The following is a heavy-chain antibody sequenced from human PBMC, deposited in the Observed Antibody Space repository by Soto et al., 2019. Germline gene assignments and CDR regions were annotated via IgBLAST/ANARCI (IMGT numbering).Heavy chain of an antibody. D-gene: IGHD6-13*01. Sequence: ESGGGLVQPGRSLRLSCAASGFTFDDYAMHWVRQAPGKGLEWVSGISWNSGSIGYADSVKGRFTISRDNAKNSLYLQMNSLRAEDTALYYCAKGIGGNIAAPYDYWGQGTLVTVSS. V-gene: IGHV3-9*01. CDR1: GFTFDDYA. CDR2: ISWNSGSI. CDR3: AKGIGGNIAAPYDY. J-gene: IGHJ4*02.